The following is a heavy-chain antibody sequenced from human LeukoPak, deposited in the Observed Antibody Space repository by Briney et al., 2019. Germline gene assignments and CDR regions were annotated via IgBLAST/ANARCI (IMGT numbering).Heavy chain of an antibody. CDR3: ARSGYNYGPYDY. J-gene: IGHJ4*02. CDR2: IYYSGST. Sequence: ASETLSLTCSVSGSSMNNYFWSWIRQPPGKGLEWIGYIYYSGSTNYNPSLKSRVTISVDTSKNQFSLKLSSVTAADTAVYYCARSGYNYGPYDYWGQGSLVTVSS. CDR1: GSSMNNYF. D-gene: IGHD5-18*01. V-gene: IGHV4-59*01.